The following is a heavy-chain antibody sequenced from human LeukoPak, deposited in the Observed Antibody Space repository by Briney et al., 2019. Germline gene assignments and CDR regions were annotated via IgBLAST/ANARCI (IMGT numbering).Heavy chain of an antibody. Sequence: GGSLRLSCAASGFTFSSYSMNWVRQAPGKGLEWVSYISSSSSTIYYADSVKGRFTISRDNAKNSLYLQMNSLRAEDTAVYYCARDGGHYYGSGSYYNGEVDYWGQGTLVTISS. D-gene: IGHD3-10*01. V-gene: IGHV3-48*04. CDR1: GFTFSSYS. CDR2: ISSSSSTI. J-gene: IGHJ4*02. CDR3: ARDGGHYYGSGSYYNGEVDY.